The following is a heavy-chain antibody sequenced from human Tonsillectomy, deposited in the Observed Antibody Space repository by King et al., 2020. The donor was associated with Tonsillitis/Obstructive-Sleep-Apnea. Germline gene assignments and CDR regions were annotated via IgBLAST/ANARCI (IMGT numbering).Heavy chain of an antibody. J-gene: IGHJ3*02. CDR1: GFTFSTYG. CDR2: IWFDGTNK. Sequence: VQLVESGGGVVQPGRSLRLSCAASGFTFSTYGMHWVRQAPGKGLEWVAVIWFDGTNKYYADSVKGRFTISRDNSKNTLYLQMNSLRVEDTAVYYCARAGLDTTTDAFDIWGQGTMVTVSS. CDR3: ARAGLDTTTDAFDI. V-gene: IGHV3-33*01. D-gene: IGHD3/OR15-3a*01.